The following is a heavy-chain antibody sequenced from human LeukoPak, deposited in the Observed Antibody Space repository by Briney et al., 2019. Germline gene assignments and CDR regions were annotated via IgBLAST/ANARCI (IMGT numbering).Heavy chain of an antibody. V-gene: IGHV4-34*01. CDR1: GGSFSGYY. CDR3: ARDAPYYDFWSGYYKGYFDY. D-gene: IGHD3-3*01. CDR2: INHSGST. Sequence: SETLSLTCAVYGGSFSGYYWSWIRQPPGKGLEWIGEINHSGSTNYNPSLKSRVTISVDTSKNQFSLKLSSVTAADTAVYYCARDAPYYDFWSGYYKGYFDYWGQGTLVTVSS. J-gene: IGHJ4*02.